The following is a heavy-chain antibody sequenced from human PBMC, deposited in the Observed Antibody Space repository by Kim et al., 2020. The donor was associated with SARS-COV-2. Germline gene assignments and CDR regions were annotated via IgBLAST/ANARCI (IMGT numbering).Heavy chain of an antibody. CDR1: GFTFSSYE. V-gene: IGHV3-48*03. CDR2: ISSSGSTI. D-gene: IGHD6-19*01. Sequence: GGSLRLSCAASGFTFSSYEMNWVRQAPGKGLEWVSYISSSGSTIYYADSVKGRFTISRDNAKNSLYLQMNSLRAEDTAVYYCARDDTAVAGPMYYYYYGMDVWGQGTTVTVSS. CDR3: ARDDTAVAGPMYYYYYGMDV. J-gene: IGHJ6*02.